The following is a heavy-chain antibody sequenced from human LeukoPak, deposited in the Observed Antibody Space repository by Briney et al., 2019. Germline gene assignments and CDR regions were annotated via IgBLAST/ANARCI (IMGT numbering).Heavy chain of an antibody. CDR1: GYTFTGYY. CDR2: ISVYNGNT. J-gene: IGHJ4*02. D-gene: IGHD1-26*01. CDR3: ARGGVFYPFDS. V-gene: IGHV1-18*04. Sequence: ASVEVSCKASGYTFTGYYMHWVRQAPGQGLEWMGWISVYNGNTGYAQKLQGRVTMITDTSTSTAYMELRSLRSDDTAVYYCARGGVFYPFDSWGQGTLVTVSS.